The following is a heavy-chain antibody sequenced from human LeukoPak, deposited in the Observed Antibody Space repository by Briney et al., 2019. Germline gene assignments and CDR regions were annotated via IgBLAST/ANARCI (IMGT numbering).Heavy chain of an antibody. CDR3: AKDQGYYYDTSGYYYWSY. Sequence: PGGSLRLSCAASGFTFSSYAMNWVRQAPGKGLEWASGISGSGSITYYADSVKGRFTISRDNSKNTLYLQMNSLRAEDTAVYYCAKDQGYYYDTSGYYYWSYWGQGTLVTVSS. CDR2: ISGSGSIT. D-gene: IGHD3-22*01. V-gene: IGHV3-23*01. J-gene: IGHJ4*02. CDR1: GFTFSSYA.